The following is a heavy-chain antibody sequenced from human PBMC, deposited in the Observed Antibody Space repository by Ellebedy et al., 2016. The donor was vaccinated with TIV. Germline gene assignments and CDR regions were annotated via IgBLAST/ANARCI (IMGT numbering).Heavy chain of an antibody. Sequence: SETLSLXCTVSGGSISSSSYYWGWIRQPPGKGLEWIGSIYYSGSTYYNPSLKSRVTISVDTSKNQFSLKLSSVTAADTAVYYCARHRFGLWFGESYENWFDPWGQGTLVTVSS. J-gene: IGHJ5*02. CDR3: ARHRFGLWFGESYENWFDP. CDR1: GGSISSSSYY. V-gene: IGHV4-39*01. D-gene: IGHD3-10*01. CDR2: IYYSGST.